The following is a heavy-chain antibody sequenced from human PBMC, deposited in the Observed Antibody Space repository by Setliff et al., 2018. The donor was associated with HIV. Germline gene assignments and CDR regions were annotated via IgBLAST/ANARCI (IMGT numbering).Heavy chain of an antibody. CDR3: ARRILGPTEVFDY. Sequence: GASVKVSCKTSGYTFTGYYVHWVRQAPGQGLEWMGWINPNNGDTNYAQKFQGRVTMTRDTSISTAYMELNSLTSEDTAVYYRARRILGPTEVFDYWGQGTPVTVSS. J-gene: IGHJ4*02. CDR1: GYTFTGYY. V-gene: IGHV1-2*02. D-gene: IGHD1-26*01. CDR2: INPNNGDT.